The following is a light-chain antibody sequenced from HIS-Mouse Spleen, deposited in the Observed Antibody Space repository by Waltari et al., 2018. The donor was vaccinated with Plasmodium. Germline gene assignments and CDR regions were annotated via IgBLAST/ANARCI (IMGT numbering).Light chain of an antibody. Sequence: DIQMTQSPSTLSASVGDRVTITCRASQSISSWLAWYQQKPGKAPKLLIYKASSLESGVPSRFRGRGSVTEFTLTISSLQPDDFATYYCQQYNSYSRTFGQGTKVEIK. J-gene: IGKJ1*01. CDR2: KAS. CDR1: QSISSW. CDR3: QQYNSYSRT. V-gene: IGKV1-5*03.